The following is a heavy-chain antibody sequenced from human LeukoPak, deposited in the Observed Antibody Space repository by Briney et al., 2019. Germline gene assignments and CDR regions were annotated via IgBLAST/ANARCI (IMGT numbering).Heavy chain of an antibody. CDR2: IYHTGGT. Sequence: SETVSLTCTVSGVSISNYYWSWVRQSPENGLEWIGYIYHTGGTSYNPSLKSRVSISVDTSKNQFSLKLTSVTAADTAVYYCARQTYYNNRLLFDYWGQGNLVTVSS. D-gene: IGHD3-22*01. J-gene: IGHJ4*02. CDR3: ARQTYYNNRLLFDY. CDR1: GVSISNYY. V-gene: IGHV4-59*08.